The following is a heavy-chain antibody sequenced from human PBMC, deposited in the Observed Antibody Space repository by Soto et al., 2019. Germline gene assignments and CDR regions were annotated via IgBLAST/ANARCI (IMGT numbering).Heavy chain of an antibody. CDR2: ITGSGDNT. D-gene: IGHD6-13*01. CDR1: GFISSNYA. CDR3: EAAAANSWFDP. Sequence: GVSLRLSCAASGFISSNYAMSWVRQAPGKGLEWVSAITGSGDNTYYADSVKGRFTISRDNSQNTLYLQMNSLRAEDTAVYYCEAAAANSWFDPWGQGTLVTVSS. J-gene: IGHJ5*02. V-gene: IGHV3-23*01.